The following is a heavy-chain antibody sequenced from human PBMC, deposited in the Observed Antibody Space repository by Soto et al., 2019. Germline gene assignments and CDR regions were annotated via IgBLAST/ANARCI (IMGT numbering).Heavy chain of an antibody. Sequence: PSETLSLTCAVYGGSFSGYYWSWIRQPPGKGLEWIGEINHSGSTNYNPSLKSRVTISVDTSKNQFSLKLSSVTAADTAVYYCPGLSSRLIAASEYYYGMDVWGQGTTVTVSS. V-gene: IGHV4-34*01. J-gene: IGHJ6*02. D-gene: IGHD6-13*01. CDR2: INHSGST. CDR3: PGLSSRLIAASEYYYGMDV. CDR1: GGSFSGYY.